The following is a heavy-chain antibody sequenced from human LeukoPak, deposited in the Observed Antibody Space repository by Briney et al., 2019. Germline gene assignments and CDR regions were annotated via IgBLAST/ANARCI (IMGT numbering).Heavy chain of an antibody. CDR1: GFTVSSNY. D-gene: IGHD3-10*01. J-gene: IGHJ4*02. V-gene: IGHV3-53*01. CDR3: ASSLLSLGELGY. CDR2: IYSGGNT. Sequence: GGSLRLSCAASGFTVSSNYMSWVRQAPGKGLEWVSVIYSGGNTYYADSVKGRFTISRDNSKNTLYLQMNSLRAEDTAVYCCASSLLSLGELGYWGQGTLVTVSS.